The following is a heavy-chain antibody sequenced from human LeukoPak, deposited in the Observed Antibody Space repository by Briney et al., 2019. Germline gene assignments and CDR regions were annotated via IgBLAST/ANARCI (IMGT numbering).Heavy chain of an antibody. CDR2: ISSSSSYI. D-gene: IGHD2-15*01. V-gene: IGHV3-21*01. J-gene: IGHJ4*02. Sequence: GGSLRLSCAASGFTFSSYSMNWVRQAPGKGLEWVSSISSSSSYIYYADSVKGRFTISRDNAKNSLYLQMNSLRAEDTAVYCCARGNYADCSGGSCYSGGDYWGQGTLVTVSS. CDR3: ARGNYADCSGGSCYSGGDY. CDR1: GFTFSSYS.